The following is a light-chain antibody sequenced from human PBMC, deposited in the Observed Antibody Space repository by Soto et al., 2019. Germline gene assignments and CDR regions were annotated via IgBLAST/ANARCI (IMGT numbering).Light chain of an antibody. CDR2: NTS. V-gene: IGKV1-5*03. CDR1: QSIGSW. J-gene: IGKJ1*01. Sequence: DIPMTQSPSTLSASVGEMVSITCRASQSIGSWLAWYKQKPGKAHKLLIYNTSSLEVGVPSRFNGSGSATHFTLTICSLQPDDSPTYYCQRYNDHSQTLGQGTKVEI. CDR3: QRYNDHSQT.